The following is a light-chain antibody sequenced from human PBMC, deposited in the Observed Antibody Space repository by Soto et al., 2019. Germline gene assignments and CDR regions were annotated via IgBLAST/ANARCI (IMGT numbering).Light chain of an antibody. CDR2: DAS. CDR1: QSINTY. V-gene: IGKV3-11*01. Sequence: ENVLTQSPATLSLSPGEGATLSCRASQSINTYLAWYQQKPGQAPRLLIYDASKRATGIPARFSGSGSGTNFTLTISSLEPEDFAVYYCQQYNNWPLTFGGGTKVDIK. J-gene: IGKJ4*01. CDR3: QQYNNWPLT.